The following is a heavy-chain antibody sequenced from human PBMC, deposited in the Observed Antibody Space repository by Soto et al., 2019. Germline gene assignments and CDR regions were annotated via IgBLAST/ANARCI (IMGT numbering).Heavy chain of an antibody. Sequence: SETLSLTCAVSGYSISSSHFWGWIRQPPGKGLEWIGYIHDNGNTYYNPSLKNRVTMSIDTSKNQLSLQLSSVTAVDTAVYYCARTPFDSTGYYFFDSWGQGTLVTVSS. CDR2: IHDNGNT. V-gene: IGHV4-28*01. CDR3: ARTPFDSTGYYFFDS. D-gene: IGHD3-22*01. CDR1: GYSISSSHF. J-gene: IGHJ4*02.